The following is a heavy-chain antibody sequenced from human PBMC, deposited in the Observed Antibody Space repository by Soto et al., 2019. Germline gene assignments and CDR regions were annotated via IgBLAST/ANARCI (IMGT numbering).Heavy chain of an antibody. J-gene: IGHJ4*02. Sequence: PSETLSLTCAVSGYSISSGYYWDWIRQPPGKGLEWIGTIHHRGNTYYNPSLKSRVTISLDTSKNQFSLKLSSVTAADTAVYYCARDDFDSGGSSIDYWGQGSLVTVSS. CDR1: GYSISSGYY. V-gene: IGHV4-38-2*02. CDR2: IHHRGNT. CDR3: ARDDFDSGGSSIDY. D-gene: IGHD3-22*01.